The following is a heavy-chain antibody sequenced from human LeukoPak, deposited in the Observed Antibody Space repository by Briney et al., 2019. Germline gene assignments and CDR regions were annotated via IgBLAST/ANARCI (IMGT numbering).Heavy chain of an antibody. CDR3: ARRVAVGNCFDP. CDR1: GGSISTYY. J-gene: IGHJ5*02. D-gene: IGHD3-22*01. Sequence: PSGTLSLTCTFSGGSISTYYWSWIRQPPGKGLEWVGYIYYSGNTNYNPSLKSRVTISLNTSKNQFSLRLRSVTAADTAVYYCARRVAVGNCFDPWGQGTLVTVSS. V-gene: IGHV4-59*08. CDR2: IYYSGNT.